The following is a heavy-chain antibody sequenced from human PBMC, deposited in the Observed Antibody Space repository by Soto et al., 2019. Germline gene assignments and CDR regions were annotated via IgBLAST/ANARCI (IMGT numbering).Heavy chain of an antibody. CDR1: GGSISSGGYY. Sequence: PSETLSLTCTVSGGSISSGGYYWSWIRQHPGKGMEWIWYIYYSGSTYYNPSLKSRVTISVDTSKNQFSLKLSSVTAADTAVYYCAMVCSGGSCYVDYWGQGTLVTVSS. CDR2: IYYSGST. J-gene: IGHJ4*02. V-gene: IGHV4-31*03. CDR3: AMVCSGGSCYVDY. D-gene: IGHD2-15*01.